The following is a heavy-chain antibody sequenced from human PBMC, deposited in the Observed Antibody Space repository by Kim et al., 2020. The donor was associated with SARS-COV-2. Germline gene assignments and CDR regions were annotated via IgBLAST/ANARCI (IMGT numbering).Heavy chain of an antibody. J-gene: IGHJ4*02. Sequence: PNSGNTGYAQKFQGRVTMTRNTSISTAYMELSSLRSEDTAVYYCARGYSYWGQGTLVTVSS. D-gene: IGHD1-26*01. V-gene: IGHV1-8*01. CDR3: ARGYSY. CDR2: PNSGNT.